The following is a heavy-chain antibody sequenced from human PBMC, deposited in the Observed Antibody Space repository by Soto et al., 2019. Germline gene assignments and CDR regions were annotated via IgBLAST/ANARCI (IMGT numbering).Heavy chain of an antibody. CDR3: ARGFTMVRGVIPPWFDP. CDR2: IIPIFGTA. CDR1: GGTFSSYA. J-gene: IGHJ5*02. D-gene: IGHD3-10*01. Sequence: SVKVSCKASGGTFSSYAISWVRQAPGQGLEWMGGIIPIFGTANYAQKFQGRVTITADESTSTAYMELSSLRSEDTAVYYCARGFTMVRGVIPPWFDPWGQGTLVTVSS. V-gene: IGHV1-69*13.